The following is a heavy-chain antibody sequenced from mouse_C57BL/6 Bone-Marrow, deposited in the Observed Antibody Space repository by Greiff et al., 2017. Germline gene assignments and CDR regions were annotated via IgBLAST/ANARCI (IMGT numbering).Heavy chain of an antibody. CDR2: ISNGGGST. Sequence: EVQLVESGGGLVQPGGSLKLSCAASGFTFSDYYMYWVRQTPEKRLEWVAYISNGGGSTYYPDTVKGRFTISRDNAKNTLYLQMSRLKSEDTAMYYCARHRDYYGSSYHMDYWGQGTSVTVSS. V-gene: IGHV5-12*01. J-gene: IGHJ4*01. D-gene: IGHD1-1*01. CDR3: ARHRDYYGSSYHMDY. CDR1: GFTFSDYY.